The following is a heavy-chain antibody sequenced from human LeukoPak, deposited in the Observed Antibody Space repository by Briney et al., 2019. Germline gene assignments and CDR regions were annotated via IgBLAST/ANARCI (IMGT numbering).Heavy chain of an antibody. J-gene: IGHJ3*02. CDR3: AKATLQLWSRTAAFDI. Sequence: SETLSLTCAVYGGSFSGYYWSWIRQPPGKGLEWIGEINHSGSTNYNPSLKSRVTISVDTSKNQFSLKLSSVTAADTAVYYCAKATLQLWSRTAAFDIWGQGTMVTASS. CDR1: GGSFSGYY. CDR2: INHSGST. D-gene: IGHD5-18*01. V-gene: IGHV4-34*01.